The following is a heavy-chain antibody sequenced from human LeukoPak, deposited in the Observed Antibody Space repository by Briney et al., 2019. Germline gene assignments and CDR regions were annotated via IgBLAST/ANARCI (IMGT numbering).Heavy chain of an antibody. D-gene: IGHD3-10*01. J-gene: IGHJ4*02. V-gene: IGHV4-59*08. CDR2: IYYSGST. CDR1: GGSISSYY. Sequence: SETLSLTCTVSGGSISSYYWSWIRQPPGKGLEWIGYIYYSGSTNYNPSLKSRVTISVDTSKNQFSLKLSSVTAADTAVYYCARHFYRSGSYALDYWGQGTLVSVSS. CDR3: ARHFYRSGSYALDY.